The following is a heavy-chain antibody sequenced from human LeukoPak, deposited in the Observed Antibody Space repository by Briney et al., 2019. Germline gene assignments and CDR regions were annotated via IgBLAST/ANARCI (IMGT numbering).Heavy chain of an antibody. CDR2: LNWNGGNT. D-gene: IGHD6-13*01. Sequence: AGGSLRLSCAASGFTFDDYGMSWVRQDPGKGLEWVSGLNWNGGNTGYADSVKGRFTISRDNAKNSLYLQMNSLRAEDTAFYYCARDRGYSASWYSRSVYFDLWGRGTLVTVSS. CDR1: GFTFDDYG. V-gene: IGHV3-20*04. CDR3: ARDRGYSASWYSRSVYFDL. J-gene: IGHJ2*01.